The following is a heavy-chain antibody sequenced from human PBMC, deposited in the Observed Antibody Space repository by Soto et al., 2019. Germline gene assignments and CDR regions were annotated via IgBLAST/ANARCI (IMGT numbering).Heavy chain of an antibody. CDR3: ARTYYDFWSGLQGWQHGMDV. CDR1: GGSISSYY. CDR2: IYYSGST. V-gene: IGHV4-59*01. Sequence: SETLSLTCTVSGGSISSYYWSWIRQPPGEGLEWIGYIYYSGSTNYNPSLKSRVTISVDTSKNQFSLKLSSVTAADTAVYYCARTYYDFWSGLQGWQHGMDVWGQGTTVTVSS. J-gene: IGHJ6*02. D-gene: IGHD3-3*01.